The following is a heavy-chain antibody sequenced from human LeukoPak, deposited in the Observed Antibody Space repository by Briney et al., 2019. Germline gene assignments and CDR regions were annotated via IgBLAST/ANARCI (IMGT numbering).Heavy chain of an antibody. CDR3: AREGYYDILTGPDY. CDR1: GYTFTSYG. CDR2: ISAYNGNT. V-gene: IGHV1-18*04. Sequence: AAVKVSCKASGYTFTSYGISWVRQAPGQGLEWMGWISAYNGNTNYAQKLQGRVTMTTDTSTSTAYMELRSLRSDDTAVYYCAREGYYDILTGPDYWGQGTLVTVSS. D-gene: IGHD3-9*01. J-gene: IGHJ4*02.